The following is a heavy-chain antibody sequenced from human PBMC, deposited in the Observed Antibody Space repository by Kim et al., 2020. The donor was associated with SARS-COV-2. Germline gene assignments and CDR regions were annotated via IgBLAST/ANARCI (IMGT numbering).Heavy chain of an antibody. Sequence: GESLKISCKGSGYTFTNYWITWVRQMPGKGLEWMGRIHPSDSYTNYNPSLQGHRTISADKSITTAYLQWTSLTASDTAIYYCAREGSKTNYYDSSGYYLDYWGQGTLVTVSS. J-gene: IGHJ4*02. V-gene: IGHV5-10-1*01. D-gene: IGHD3-22*01. CDR1: GYTFTNYW. CDR2: IHPSDSYT. CDR3: AREGSKTNYYDSSGYYLDY.